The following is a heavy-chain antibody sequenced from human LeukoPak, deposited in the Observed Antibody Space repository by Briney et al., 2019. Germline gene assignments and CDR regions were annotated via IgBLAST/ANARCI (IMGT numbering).Heavy chain of an antibody. J-gene: IGHJ4*02. CDR1: GFTFSSYT. CDR2: ITTSDGNT. V-gene: IGHV3-23*01. D-gene: IGHD7-27*01. Sequence: GGSLRLSCAASGFTFSSYTTSWVRQAPGKGLEWVSTITTSDGNTYYADSVKGRFTVSRDNSKNTLYLQMNSLRAEDTAVYYCAKDGGLWVSAHWGDSWGRGTLVTVSS. CDR3: AKDGGLWVSAHWGDS.